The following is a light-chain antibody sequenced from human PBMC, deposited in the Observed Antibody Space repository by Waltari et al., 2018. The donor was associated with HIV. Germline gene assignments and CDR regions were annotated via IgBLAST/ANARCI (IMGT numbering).Light chain of an antibody. CDR1: SSDVGRYNY. J-gene: IGLJ1*01. V-gene: IGLV2-14*01. Sequence: QSALTQPASVSGSPGQSITISCTGTSSDVGRYNYVSWYQQHPGKAPKVMIFDVNNRPSGFSNRFSGSKSCNTATLTSSGLQAEDEADYYCCSYTSSTTRVFGTGTKVTVL. CDR2: DVN. CDR3: CSYTSSTTRV.